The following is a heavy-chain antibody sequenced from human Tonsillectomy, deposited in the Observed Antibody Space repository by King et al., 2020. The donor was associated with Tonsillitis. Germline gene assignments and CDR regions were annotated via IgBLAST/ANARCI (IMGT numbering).Heavy chain of an antibody. CDR1: GDSFTSYW. Sequence: VQLVESGAEVKKPGESLRISCKGSGDSFTSYWISWVRQMPGKGLEWMGRIDPSDSYVNYSPSFQGHVTISVDKSISTAYLQWSSLKASDTAMYYCARDGLEYFDWLLAWGQGTLVTVSS. CDR3: ARDGLEYFDWLLA. D-gene: IGHD3-9*01. V-gene: IGHV5-10-1*03. CDR2: IDPSDSYV. J-gene: IGHJ5*02.